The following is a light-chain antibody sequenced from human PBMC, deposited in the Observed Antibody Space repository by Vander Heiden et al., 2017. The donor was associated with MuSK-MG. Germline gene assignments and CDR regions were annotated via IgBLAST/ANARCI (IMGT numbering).Light chain of an antibody. CDR2: EVS. J-gene: IGLJ2*01. V-gene: IGLV2-23*02. Sequence: QSALTQPASVSGSPGQSISISCTGTSSAVGSDNLVSWYQQHPGKAPILIIYEVSKRPAGVANRFSGSKSGNTASRTISGLQAEDEAYYYCCSYAGSSTLVFGGGTKLTVL. CDR1: SSAVGSDNL. CDR3: CSYAGSSTLV.